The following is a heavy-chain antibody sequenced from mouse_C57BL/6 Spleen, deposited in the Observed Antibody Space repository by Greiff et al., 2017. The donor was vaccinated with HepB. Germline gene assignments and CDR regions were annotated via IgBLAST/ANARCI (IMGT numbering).Heavy chain of an antibody. CDR2: ISYDGSN. D-gene: IGHD3-1*01. CDR3: ASSDAMDY. J-gene: IGHJ4*01. V-gene: IGHV3-6*01. Sequence: VQLQQSGPGLVKPSQSLSLTCSVTGYSITSGYYWNWIRQFPGNNLEWMGYISYDGSNNYNPSLKNRISITRDTSKNQFFLKLNSVTTEDTATYYCASSDAMDYWGQGTSVTVSS. CDR1: GYSITSGYY.